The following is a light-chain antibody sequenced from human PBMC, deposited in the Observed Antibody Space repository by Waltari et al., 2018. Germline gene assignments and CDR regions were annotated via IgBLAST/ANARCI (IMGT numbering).Light chain of an antibody. Sequence: EIVSPQSLGTVSWSPGDRFTLSCRASQSVGSSSLAWYQQKPGQAPRLVIYRASRRATGIPDRFSGSGSGTDFSLTISRMEPEDFAVYYCQQHGTLPATFGQGTKVEIK. CDR3: QQHGTLPAT. J-gene: IGKJ1*01. CDR2: RAS. V-gene: IGKV3-20*01. CDR1: QSVGSSS.